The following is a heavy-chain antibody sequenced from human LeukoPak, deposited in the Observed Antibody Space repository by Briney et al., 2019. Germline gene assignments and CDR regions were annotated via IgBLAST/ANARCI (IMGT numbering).Heavy chain of an antibody. Sequence: PGGSLRLSCAASGFTVNSNYMSWVRQAPGKGLEWVSVIYSGGTTYYADSVKGRFTISRDNSNNTLYLQMNSLRAEDTAVYYCARDFPGAPPYYGMDVWGQGTTVTVSS. V-gene: IGHV3-53*01. CDR1: GFTVNSNY. J-gene: IGHJ6*02. D-gene: IGHD3-10*01. CDR2: IYSGGTT. CDR3: ARDFPGAPPYYGMDV.